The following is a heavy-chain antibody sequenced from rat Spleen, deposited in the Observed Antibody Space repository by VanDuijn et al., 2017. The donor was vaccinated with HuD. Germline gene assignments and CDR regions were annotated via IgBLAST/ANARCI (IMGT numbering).Heavy chain of an antibody. V-gene: IGHV5-58*01. D-gene: IGHD1-11*01. CDR3: AKDRVGGYVMDA. CDR2: ISTDGGST. CDR1: GFTFSNYW. J-gene: IGHJ4*01. Sequence: EVQLVESGGGLVQPGRSLKLSCVASGFTFSNYWMYWIRQAPGKGLEWVSSISTDGGSTYYPDSVKGRFTISRDNAENTVYLQMISLRSEDTATYYCAKDRVGGYVMDAWGQGVSVTVTS.